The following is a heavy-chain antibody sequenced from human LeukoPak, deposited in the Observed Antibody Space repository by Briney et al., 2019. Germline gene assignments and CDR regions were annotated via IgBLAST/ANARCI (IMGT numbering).Heavy chain of an antibody. CDR2: INHSGST. Sequence: SETLSLTCAVYGGSFSGYYWSWIRQPPGKGLEWIGEINHSGSTNYNPSLKSRVTISVDTSKNQFSLKLSSVTAADTAVYYCGRMGSYRYLAYFDYWGQGTLVTVSS. CDR1: GGSFSGYY. V-gene: IGHV4-34*01. J-gene: IGHJ4*02. D-gene: IGHD3-16*02. CDR3: GRMGSYRYLAYFDY.